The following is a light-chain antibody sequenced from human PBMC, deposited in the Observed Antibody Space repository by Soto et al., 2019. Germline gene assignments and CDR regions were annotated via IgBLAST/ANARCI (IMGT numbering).Light chain of an antibody. CDR3: AAWDDSLNVV. CDR1: SSNIGSNT. Sequence: QSVLTQPPSASGTPGQRVTISCSGSSSNIGSNTVNWYQQLPGTAPKVLIYSNNQRPSGVPDRFSGSKSGTSAFLAISGLQSEDEADYYCAAWDDSLNVVFGGGTKVTVL. J-gene: IGLJ2*01. CDR2: SNN. V-gene: IGLV1-44*01.